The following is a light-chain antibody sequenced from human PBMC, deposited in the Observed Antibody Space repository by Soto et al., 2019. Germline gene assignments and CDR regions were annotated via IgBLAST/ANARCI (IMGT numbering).Light chain of an antibody. CDR3: QQAHIVPFT. V-gene: IGKV1D-12*01. CDR2: AAS. Sequence: DIQMTQSPSSVSASVGDRVTITCRASQSISNYLAWYQHKPGKAPKLLIYAASVLQSGVPLRFSGSGSGTDFTLTISSLQPEDFATYFCQQAHIVPFTFGQGTRLEIK. CDR1: QSISNY. J-gene: IGKJ5*01.